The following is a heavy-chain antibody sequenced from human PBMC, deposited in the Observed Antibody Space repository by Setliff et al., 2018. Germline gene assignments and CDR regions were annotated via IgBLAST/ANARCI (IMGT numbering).Heavy chain of an antibody. J-gene: IGHJ4*02. Sequence: GASVKVSCKASGYIFSSYGINWVRQAPGQGLEWMGWISAYARKFQGRVIMTTDTSTNTAYMELRSLRSGDTAIYYCARGPPEFVVAPAEGKFDYWGQGTLVTVSS. CDR3: ARGPPEFVVAPAEGKFDY. V-gene: IGHV1-18*01. D-gene: IGHD2-15*01. CDR1: GYIFSSYG. CDR2: ISA.